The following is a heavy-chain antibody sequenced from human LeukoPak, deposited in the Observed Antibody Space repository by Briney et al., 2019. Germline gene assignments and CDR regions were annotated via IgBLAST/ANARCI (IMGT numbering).Heavy chain of an antibody. CDR1: GGSISSYY. V-gene: IGHV4-59*08. CDR2: IYYSGST. D-gene: IGHD4-4*01. J-gene: IGHJ6*02. CDR3: ARQNSNYGYYYYYGMDV. Sequence: SETLSLTCTVSGGSISSYYWSWIRQPPGKGLEWIGYIYYSGSTNYNPSLKSRVTISADTSKNQLSLKLSSVTAADTAVYYCARQNSNYGYYYYYGMDVWGQGTTVTVSS.